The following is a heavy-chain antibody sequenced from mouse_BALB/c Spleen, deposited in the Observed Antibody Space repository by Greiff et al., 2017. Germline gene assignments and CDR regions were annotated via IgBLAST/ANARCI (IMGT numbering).Heavy chain of an antibody. CDR1: GFTFSSFG. CDR2: ISSGSSTI. D-gene: IGHD2-4*01. Sequence: EVKLVESGGGLVQPGGSRKLSCAASGFTFSSFGMHWVRQAPEKGLEWVAYISSGSSTIYYADTVKGRFTISRDNPKNTLFLQMTSLRSEDTAMYYCARKYPYDYDGAMDYWGQGTSVTVSS. V-gene: IGHV5-17*02. J-gene: IGHJ4*01. CDR3: ARKYPYDYDGAMDY.